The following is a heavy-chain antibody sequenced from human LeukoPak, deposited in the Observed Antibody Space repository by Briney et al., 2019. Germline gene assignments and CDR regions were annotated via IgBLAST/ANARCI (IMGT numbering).Heavy chain of an antibody. Sequence: PSQTLSLTCTVSGGSISSGDYYWSWIRQPPGKGLEWIGEINHSGSTNYNPSLKSRVTISVDTSKNQFSLKLSSVTAADTAVYYCARDPRAGWFGELFALYGMDVWGQGTTVTVSS. V-gene: IGHV4-30-4*08. J-gene: IGHJ6*02. D-gene: IGHD3-10*01. CDR1: GGSISSGDYY. CDR2: INHSGST. CDR3: ARDPRAGWFGELFALYGMDV.